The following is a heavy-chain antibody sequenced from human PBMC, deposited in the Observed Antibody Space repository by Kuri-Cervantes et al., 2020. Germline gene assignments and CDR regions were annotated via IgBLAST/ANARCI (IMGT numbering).Heavy chain of an antibody. CDR3: ARDRVRSFDI. Sequence: GGSLRLSCAASGFTFSSYGMHWVRQAPGKGLEWVALISDDGSNVYYADSVKGRFTISRDNSKNTLYVQMNSLRGEDTAVYSCARDRVRSFDIWGQGTMVTVSS. V-gene: IGHV3-30*03. D-gene: IGHD3-10*01. CDR2: ISDDGSNV. CDR1: GFTFSSYG. J-gene: IGHJ3*02.